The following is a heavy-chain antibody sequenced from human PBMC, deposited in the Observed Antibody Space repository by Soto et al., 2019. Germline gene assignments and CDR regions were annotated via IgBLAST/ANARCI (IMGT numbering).Heavy chain of an antibody. J-gene: IGHJ6*02. Sequence: GESLKISCKGSGYSFTSYWISWVRQMPGKGLEWMGRIDPSDSYTNYSPSFQGHVTISADKSISTAYLQWSSLKASDTAMYYCARLPYYDFWSGYPGNRCYYYGMDVWGQGNTVTVSS. D-gene: IGHD3-3*01. CDR1: GYSFTSYW. V-gene: IGHV5-10-1*01. CDR2: IDPSDSYT. CDR3: ARLPYYDFWSGYPGNRCYYYGMDV.